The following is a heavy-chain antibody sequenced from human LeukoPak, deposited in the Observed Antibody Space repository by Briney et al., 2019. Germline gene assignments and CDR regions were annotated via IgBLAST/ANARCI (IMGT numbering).Heavy chain of an antibody. D-gene: IGHD3-22*01. CDR2: ISYDGSSK. CDR3: AKGYGFDSSGSEHYFEN. V-gene: IGHV3-30*18. Sequence: GGSLRLSSAASGFTFSNYGIHWVRQAPGKGLEWVAVISYDGSSKYYAESVKGRFTISRDNSKNTLYLQMNSLRAEDTAVYYCAKGYGFDSSGSEHYFENWGQGILVTVSS. CDR1: GFTFSNYG. J-gene: IGHJ4*02.